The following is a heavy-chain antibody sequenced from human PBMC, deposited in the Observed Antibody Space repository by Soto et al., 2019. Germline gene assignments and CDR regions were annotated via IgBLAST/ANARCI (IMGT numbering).Heavy chain of an antibody. D-gene: IGHD1-1*01. CDR1: GGTFSSYA. J-gene: IGHJ4*02. V-gene: IGHV1-69*13. Sequence: EASVKVSCKASGGTFSSYAISWVRQAPGQGLEWMGGIIPIFGTANYAQKFQGRVTITADESTSTAYMELSSLRSEDTAVYYCARDRYGEPGFDYWGQGTLVTVSS. CDR3: ARDRYGEPGFDY. CDR2: IIPIFGTA.